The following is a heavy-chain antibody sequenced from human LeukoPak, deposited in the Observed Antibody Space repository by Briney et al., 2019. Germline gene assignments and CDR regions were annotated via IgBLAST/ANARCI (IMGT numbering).Heavy chain of an antibody. Sequence: NSSETLSLTCTVSGGSISSYYWSWIRQPAGKGLEWIGRIYTSGSTNYDPSLKSRVTMSVDTSKNQFSLKLSSVTAADTAVYYCLRVSSTVAGSDYLDYWGQGTPVTVSS. J-gene: IGHJ4*02. CDR2: IYTSGST. D-gene: IGHD6-19*01. CDR3: LRVSSTVAGSDYLDY. V-gene: IGHV4-4*07. CDR1: GGSISSYY.